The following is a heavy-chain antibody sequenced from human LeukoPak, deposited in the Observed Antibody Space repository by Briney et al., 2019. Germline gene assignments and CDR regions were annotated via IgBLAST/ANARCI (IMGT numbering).Heavy chain of an antibody. D-gene: IGHD3-22*01. Sequence: PSETLSLTCTVSGGSISSYYWSWIRQPAGKGLEWIGRIYTSGSTNYNPSLKSRVTMSVDTSKNQFSLKLSSMTAADTAVYYCARDVGYYPLNWFDPWGQGTLVTVSS. J-gene: IGHJ5*02. CDR1: GGSISSYY. V-gene: IGHV4-4*07. CDR3: ARDVGYYPLNWFDP. CDR2: IYTSGST.